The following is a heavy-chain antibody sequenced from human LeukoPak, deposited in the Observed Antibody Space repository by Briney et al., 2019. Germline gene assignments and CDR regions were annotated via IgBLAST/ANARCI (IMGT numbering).Heavy chain of an antibody. D-gene: IGHD2-2*01. J-gene: IGHJ4*02. CDR2: LRWNSASI. CDR1: GFTFDDYA. CDR3: AAQPSRYCTSTSCFAAYYFDY. V-gene: IGHV3-9*01. Sequence: GRSLRPSCAASGFTFDDYAMHWVRQAPGKGLEWVSGLRWNSASIGYADSVKGRFTISRDNAKNSLYLQMNSLSAEDTALYYCAAQPSRYCTSTSCFAAYYFDYWGQGTLVTVSS.